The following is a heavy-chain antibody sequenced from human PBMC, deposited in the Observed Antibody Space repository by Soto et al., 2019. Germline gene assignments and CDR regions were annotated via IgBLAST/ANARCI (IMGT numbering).Heavy chain of an antibody. CDR2: INPSGGST. CDR1: GYTFTSYY. J-gene: IGHJ6*02. CDR3: ARVLSWASYYDFWSGYYNYYYYGMDV. Sequence: ASVKVSCKASGYTFTSYYMHWVRQAPGQGLEWMGIINPSGGSTSYAQKFQGRVTMTRDTSTSTVYMELSSLRSEDTAVYYCARVLSWASYYDFWSGYYNYYYYGMDVWGHGTTVTVSS. V-gene: IGHV1-46*01. D-gene: IGHD3-3*01.